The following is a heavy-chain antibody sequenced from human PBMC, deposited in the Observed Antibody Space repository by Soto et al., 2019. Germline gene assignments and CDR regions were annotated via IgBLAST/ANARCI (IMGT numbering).Heavy chain of an antibody. D-gene: IGHD2-21*02. CDR2: MNPNSGNT. CDR1: GYTFTSYD. Sequence: ASVKVSCKASGYTFTSYDINWVRQATGQGLEWMGWMNPNSGNTGYAQKFQGRVTMTRNTSISTAYMELSRLRSDDTAVYYCAREVVTPHYYYYYGMDVWGQGTTVTVSS. V-gene: IGHV1-8*01. J-gene: IGHJ6*02. CDR3: AREVVTPHYYYYYGMDV.